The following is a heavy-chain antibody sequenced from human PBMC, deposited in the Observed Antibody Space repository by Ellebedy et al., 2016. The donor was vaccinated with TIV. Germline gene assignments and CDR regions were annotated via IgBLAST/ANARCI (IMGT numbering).Heavy chain of an antibody. Sequence: GGSLRLSCAASGFSVSSKYMNWVRQAPGQGLKWVSVIYSVGDTHYADSVRGRFTASRDTSKNTLYLQMNSLRVGDTAVYYCATDPDGVYGDTSDYWGRGTLVTVSS. V-gene: IGHV3-53*01. D-gene: IGHD4-17*01. CDR2: IYSVGDT. J-gene: IGHJ4*02. CDR1: GFSVSSKY. CDR3: ATDPDGVYGDTSDY.